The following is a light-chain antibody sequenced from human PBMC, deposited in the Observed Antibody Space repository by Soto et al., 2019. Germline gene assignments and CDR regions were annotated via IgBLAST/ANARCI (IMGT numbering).Light chain of an antibody. Sequence: DIVMTQSPDSLAVSLGERATINCKSSQSVLYSSNNKNYLAWYQQRPGQPPKLLIYWAPTRESGVPDRVSGSGSVTDFTLTITSLQAEDVAVYCCQQYDSTPPTFGQGTKLEIK. CDR3: QQYDSTPPT. V-gene: IGKV4-1*01. J-gene: IGKJ2*01. CDR1: QSVLYSSNNKNY. CDR2: WAP.